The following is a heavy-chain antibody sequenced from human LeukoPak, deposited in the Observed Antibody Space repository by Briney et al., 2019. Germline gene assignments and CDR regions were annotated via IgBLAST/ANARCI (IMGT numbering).Heavy chain of an antibody. J-gene: IGHJ6*03. CDR1: GFAFSSYE. CDR3: AREIGHYDFWSGKRFGDYYYMHV. Sequence: GGSLRLSCAASGFAFSSYEMNWVRQAPGKGLEWVSYISSSGSTIYYADSVKGRFTISRDNAKNSLYLQMNSLRAEDTAVYYCAREIGHYDFWSGKRFGDYYYMHVWGKGTTVSVSS. CDR2: ISSSGSTI. D-gene: IGHD3-3*01. V-gene: IGHV3-48*03.